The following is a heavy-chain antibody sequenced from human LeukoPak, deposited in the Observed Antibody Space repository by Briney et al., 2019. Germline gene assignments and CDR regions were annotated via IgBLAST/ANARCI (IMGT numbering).Heavy chain of an antibody. CDR3: ARGELYGDYDRAGPFDY. CDR2: ISSRSSYI. CDR1: GFTFSSYS. D-gene: IGHD4-17*01. V-gene: IGHV3-21*01. J-gene: IGHJ4*02. Sequence: GGSLRLSCAASGFTFSSYSMNWVRQAPGRGLEWVSSISSRSSYIYYADSVKGRFTISRDNAKNSLCLQMNSLRAEDTAVYYCARGELYGDYDRAGPFDYWGQGTLVTVSS.